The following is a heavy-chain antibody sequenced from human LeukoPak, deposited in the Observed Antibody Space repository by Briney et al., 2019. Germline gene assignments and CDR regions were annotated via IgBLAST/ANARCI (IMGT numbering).Heavy chain of an antibody. D-gene: IGHD5-12*01. CDR3: ARDGYSGYAPAHFDY. Sequence: SVKVSCKASGGTFSSYAISWVRQAPGQGLEWMGGIIPIFGTANYAQKFQGRVTITADESTSTAYMELSSLRSEDTAVYYCARDGYSGYAPAHFDYWGQGTLVTVSS. V-gene: IGHV1-69*13. CDR1: GGTFSSYA. CDR2: IIPIFGTA. J-gene: IGHJ4*02.